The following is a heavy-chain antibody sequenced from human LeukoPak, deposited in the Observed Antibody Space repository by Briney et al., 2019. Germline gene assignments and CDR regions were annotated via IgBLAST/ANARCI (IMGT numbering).Heavy chain of an antibody. J-gene: IGHJ3*02. CDR3: ARAGIVLMVYAPHDAFDI. CDR2: IIPIFGTA. V-gene: IGHV1-69*01. Sequence: SVKVSCKASGGTFSSYAISWVRQAPGQGLEWMGGIIPIFGTANYAQKFQGRVTITADESTSTAYMELSSLRSEDTAVYYCARAGIVLMVYAPHDAFDIWGQGTMVTVSS. CDR1: GGTFSSYA. D-gene: IGHD2-8*01.